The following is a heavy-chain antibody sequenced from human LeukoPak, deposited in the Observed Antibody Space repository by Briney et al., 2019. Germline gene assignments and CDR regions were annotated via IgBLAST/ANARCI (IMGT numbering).Heavy chain of an antibody. CDR1: GFTFDDYA. D-gene: IGHD2-15*01. V-gene: IGHV3-9*01. CDR3: AKATYWTFDI. Sequence: GGSLRLSCAVSGFTFDDYAMHWVRQAPGKGLEWVSGISWNSGSIGYADSVKGRFTISRDNAKNSLYLQMNSLRAEYTALYYCAKATYWTFDIWGQGAMVTVSS. J-gene: IGHJ3*02. CDR2: ISWNSGSI.